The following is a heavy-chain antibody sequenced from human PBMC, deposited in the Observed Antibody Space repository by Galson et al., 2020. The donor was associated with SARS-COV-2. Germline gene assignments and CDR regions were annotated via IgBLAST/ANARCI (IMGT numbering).Heavy chain of an antibody. CDR2: IGTAGDT. V-gene: IGHV3-13*01. CDR1: GFTFSSYD. J-gene: IGHJ2*01. D-gene: IGHD1-26*01. Sequence: GESLKISCAASGFTFSSYDMHWVHQATGKGLEWVSAIGTAGDTYYPGSVKGRFTISRENAKNSLYLQMNSLRAGDTAVYYCARGVVGATTWYFDLWGRGTLVTVSS. CDR3: ARGVVGATTWYFDL.